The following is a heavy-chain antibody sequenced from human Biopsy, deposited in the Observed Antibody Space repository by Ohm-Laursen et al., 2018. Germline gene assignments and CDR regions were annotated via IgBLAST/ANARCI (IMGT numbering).Heavy chain of an antibody. CDR2: IFYGGIT. Sequence: SDTLSLTCTVSGGSISSETNYWGWIRQPPGKGLEWIGSIFYGGITYYNPSLKNRVTISVDTSKNQFSLNLSSVTGADTAVYYCARHPTGFWFDPWGQGTLVTVSS. CDR1: GGSISSETNY. V-gene: IGHV4-39*01. J-gene: IGHJ5*02. CDR3: ARHPTGFWFDP.